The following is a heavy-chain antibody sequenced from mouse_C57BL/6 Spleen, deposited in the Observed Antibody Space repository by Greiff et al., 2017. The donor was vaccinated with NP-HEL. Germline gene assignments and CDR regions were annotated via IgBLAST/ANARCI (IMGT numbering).Heavy chain of an antibody. D-gene: IGHD2-5*01. CDR3: ARGGTYYSNYDWYFDV. V-gene: IGHV5-4*03. CDR1: GFTFSSYA. Sequence: DVKLVESGGGLVKPGGSLKLSCAASGFTFSSYAMSWVRQTPEKRLEWVATISDGGSYTYYPDNVKGRFTISRDNAKNNLYLQMSHLKSEDTAMYYCARGGTYYSNYDWYFDVWGTGTTVTVSS. CDR2: ISDGGSYT. J-gene: IGHJ1*03.